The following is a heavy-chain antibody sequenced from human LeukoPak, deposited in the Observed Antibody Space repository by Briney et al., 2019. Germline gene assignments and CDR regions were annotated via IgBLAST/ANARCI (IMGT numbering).Heavy chain of an antibody. CDR3: ARVLRATIKNYYYYYYMDV. CDR2: IYHSGST. CDR1: GGSISSSNW. D-gene: IGHD5-12*01. J-gene: IGHJ6*03. V-gene: IGHV4-4*01. Sequence: SETLSLTCAVSGGSISSSNWWSWVRQPPGKGLEWIGEIYHSGSTNYNPSLKSRVTILEDKSKNQFSLTMTSVSAADTAVYCCARVLRATIKNYYYYYYMDVWGKGTTVTISS.